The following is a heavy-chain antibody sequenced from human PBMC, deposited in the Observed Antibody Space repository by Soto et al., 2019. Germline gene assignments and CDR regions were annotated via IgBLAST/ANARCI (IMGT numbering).Heavy chain of an antibody. V-gene: IGHV1-2*04. CDR3: ARDRQNHGMDV. J-gene: IGHJ6*02. CDR2: INPNSGGI. Sequence: GASVKVSCKASGYTFTGYYMHWVRQAPGQGLEWMGWINPNSGGINYAQKFQGWVTMTRDTSISTAYMELSRLRSDDTAVYYCARDRQNHGMDVWGQGTTVTVSS. CDR1: GYTFTGYY. D-gene: IGHD6-6*01.